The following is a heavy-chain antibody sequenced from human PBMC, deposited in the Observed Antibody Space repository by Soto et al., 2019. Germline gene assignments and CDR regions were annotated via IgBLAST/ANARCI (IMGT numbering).Heavy chain of an antibody. CDR1: GYTFTGYY. J-gene: IGHJ3*02. D-gene: IGHD6-19*01. CDR2: INPNSGGT. CDR3: ARPNRELESGYSSEGSLYI. V-gene: IGHV1-2*04. Sequence: ASVKVSCKASGYTFTGYYMLWVRQAPGQGLEWMGWINPNSGGTNYAQKFQGWVTMTRDTSISTAYMELSRLRSDDTAVYYCARPNRELESGYSSEGSLYIWG.